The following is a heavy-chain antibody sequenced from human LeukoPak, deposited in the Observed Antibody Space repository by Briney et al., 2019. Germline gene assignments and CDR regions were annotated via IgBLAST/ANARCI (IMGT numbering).Heavy chain of an antibody. D-gene: IGHD6-13*01. V-gene: IGHV3-23*01. J-gene: IGHJ4*02. CDR3: ARLATSWYSSLDY. Sequence: PGGSLRLSCGTSGFIFSHYAMNCVRQTPGKGLEWVSAISGRSGSTYYADSVKGRFTISRDNSKNTLFLQMNSLRAEDTAIYYCARLATSWYSSLDYWGQGTLVTVSS. CDR1: GFIFSHYA. CDR2: ISGRSGST.